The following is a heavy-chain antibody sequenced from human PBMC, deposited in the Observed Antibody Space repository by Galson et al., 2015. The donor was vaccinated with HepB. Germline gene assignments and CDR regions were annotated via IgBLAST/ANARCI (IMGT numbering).Heavy chain of an antibody. Sequence: SLRLSCAASGFTFSSDTMNWVRQAPGKGLEWVSSISSSSSYIYYADSVKGRFTISRDNAKNSLYLQVNSLRAEDTAVYYCAREQWGGSFYFDYWGQGTLVTVSS. D-gene: IGHD1-26*01. CDR2: ISSSSSYI. CDR3: AREQWGGSFYFDY. CDR1: GFTFSSDT. V-gene: IGHV3-21*01. J-gene: IGHJ4*02.